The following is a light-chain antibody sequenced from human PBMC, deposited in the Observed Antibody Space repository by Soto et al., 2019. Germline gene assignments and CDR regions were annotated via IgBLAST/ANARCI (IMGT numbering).Light chain of an antibody. V-gene: IGLV1-44*01. CDR2: GNN. Sequence: QSALTQAPSVSGTPGQRVTITCSGSSSNIGRNSVNWYQHLPGTAPKLLTHGNNHRPSGVPDRFSGSKSGTSASLAISGLQPEDEADYCCAAWDDSLNEYVFGDGTQVTVL. CDR1: SSNIGRNS. CDR3: AAWDDSLNEYV. J-gene: IGLJ1*01.